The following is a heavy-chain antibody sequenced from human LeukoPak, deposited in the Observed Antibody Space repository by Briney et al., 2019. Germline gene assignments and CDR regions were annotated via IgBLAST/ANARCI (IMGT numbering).Heavy chain of an antibody. D-gene: IGHD1-14*01. CDR1: GGSIRSGDYS. V-gene: IGHV4-31*03. J-gene: IGHJ6*02. CDR3: ARDHAETSSLNFRNYYYYGMDI. Sequence: SETLSLTCTVSGGSIRSGDYSWNWIRQHPGKGLEWIGYIYYSGSTYYNPSLTSRVTMSVDTSKNQFSLKLSSVTAADTAIFYCARDHAETSSLNFRNYYYYGMDIWGQGTTVIVSS. CDR2: IYYSGST.